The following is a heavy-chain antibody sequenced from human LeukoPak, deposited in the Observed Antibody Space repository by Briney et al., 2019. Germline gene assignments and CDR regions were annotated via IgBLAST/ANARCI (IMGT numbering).Heavy chain of an antibody. CDR2: INHSGST. CDR3: ARGRFDY. Sequence: SETLSFTCAVYGGSFSGYYWSWIRQPPGKGLEWIGEINHSGSTNYNPSLKSRVTISVDTSKNHFSLKLSSVTAADTAVYYCARGRFDYWGQGTLVTVSS. J-gene: IGHJ4*02. CDR1: GGSFSGYY. V-gene: IGHV4-34*01.